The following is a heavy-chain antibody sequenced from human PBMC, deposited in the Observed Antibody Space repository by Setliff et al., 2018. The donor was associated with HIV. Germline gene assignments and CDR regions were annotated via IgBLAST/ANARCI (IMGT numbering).Heavy chain of an antibody. CDR3: ARSSLAYCGGDHNGCAFDI. CDR2: IIPIFGST. V-gene: IGHV1-69*13. D-gene: IGHD2-21*02. CDR1: GGTFSNYA. Sequence: GASVKVSCKASGGTFSNYAISWVRQAPGQGLEWMGGIIPIFGSTKYAQKFQGRVTITADESTSTADMELSSLRSEDTAVYYCARSSLAYCGGDHNGCAFDIWGQGTMVTVSS. J-gene: IGHJ3*02.